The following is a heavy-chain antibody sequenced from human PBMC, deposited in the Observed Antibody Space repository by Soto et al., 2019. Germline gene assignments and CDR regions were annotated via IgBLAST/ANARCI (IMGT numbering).Heavy chain of an antibody. CDR3: VRGGALTYYYYGMDV. J-gene: IGHJ6*02. CDR1: GFTFRSYY. Sequence: VGSLRLSCAASGFTFRSYYMHWVRQAPGKGLVWVSRINGDGSSTAYADSVKGRFTISRDNAKNTLSLQMNSLRVEDSAVYYCVRGGALTYYYYGMDVWGQGTTVTVSS. V-gene: IGHV3-74*03. D-gene: IGHD3-16*01. CDR2: INGDGSST.